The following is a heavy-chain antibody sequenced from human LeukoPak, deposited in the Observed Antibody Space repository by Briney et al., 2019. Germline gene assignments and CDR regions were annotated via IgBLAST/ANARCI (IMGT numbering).Heavy chain of an antibody. J-gene: IGHJ5*02. CDR3: AKGDGYNYDNWFDP. Sequence: GGSLRLSCAASGFTSSNYALSWVRQAPGKGLEWVSGISNSGGSTYYADSVKGRFTISRDNSKNTLYLQMNRLRADDTAVYYCAKGDGYNYDNWFDPWGQGTLVTVSS. CDR2: ISNSGGST. D-gene: IGHD5-24*01. V-gene: IGHV3-23*01. CDR1: GFTSSNYA.